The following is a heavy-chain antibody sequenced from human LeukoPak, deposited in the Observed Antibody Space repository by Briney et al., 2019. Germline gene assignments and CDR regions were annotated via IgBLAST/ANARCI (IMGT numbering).Heavy chain of an antibody. Sequence: PGGSLRLSCAASGFTFSSYAMSWVRQAPGKGLEWVSAISGSGGSTYYADSAKGRFTISRDNSKNTLYLQMNSLRAEDTAVYYCAKDISNPAMVYVFDYWGQGTLVTVSS. D-gene: IGHD5-18*01. V-gene: IGHV3-23*01. CDR3: AKDISNPAMVYVFDY. CDR2: ISGSGGST. CDR1: GFTFSSYA. J-gene: IGHJ4*02.